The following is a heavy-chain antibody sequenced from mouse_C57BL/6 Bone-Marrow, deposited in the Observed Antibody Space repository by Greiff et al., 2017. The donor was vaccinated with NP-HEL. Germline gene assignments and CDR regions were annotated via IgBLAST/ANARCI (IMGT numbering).Heavy chain of an antibody. CDR2: IYPRSGNT. CDR3: ARPYYSPHYFED. D-gene: IGHD2-12*01. Sequence: QVQLKESGAELARPGASVKLSCKASGYTFTSYGISWVKQRTGQGLEWIGEIYPRSGNTYYNEKFKGKATLTADKSPSPAYMELRSLTSEDSAVYFCARPYYSPHYFEDWGQGTTLTVSS. J-gene: IGHJ2*01. V-gene: IGHV1-81*01. CDR1: GYTFTSYG.